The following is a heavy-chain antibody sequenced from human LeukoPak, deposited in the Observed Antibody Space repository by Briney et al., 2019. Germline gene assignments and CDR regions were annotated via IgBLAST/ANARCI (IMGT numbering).Heavy chain of an antibody. Sequence: GESLKISCKGSGYIFTSYWIGWVRQMPGKGLEWMGIIYPGDSDTRYSPSFQGQVTISADKSISTAYLQWSSLKASDTAMYYCARLRSAAGLDDAFDIWGQGTMVTVFS. V-gene: IGHV5-51*01. CDR1: GYIFTSYW. CDR2: IYPGDSDT. CDR3: ARLRSAAGLDDAFDI. J-gene: IGHJ3*02. D-gene: IGHD6-13*01.